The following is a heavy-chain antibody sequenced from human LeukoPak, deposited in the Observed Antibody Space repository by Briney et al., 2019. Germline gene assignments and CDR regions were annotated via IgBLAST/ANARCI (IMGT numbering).Heavy chain of an antibody. Sequence: SETLSLTCPVSGGSISRYYWSWIRQPAGKGLEWIGRIYTSGRTNYNPSLKSRVTMSVDTSKNQFSLKLSSVTAADTAVYYCAREGDSSGYYGNWGQGTLVTVSS. V-gene: IGHV4-4*07. D-gene: IGHD3-22*01. CDR2: IYTSGRT. CDR1: GGSISRYY. J-gene: IGHJ4*02. CDR3: AREGDSSGYYGN.